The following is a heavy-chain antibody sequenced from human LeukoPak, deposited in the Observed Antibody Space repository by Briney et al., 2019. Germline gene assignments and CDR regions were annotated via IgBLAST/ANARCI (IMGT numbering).Heavy chain of an antibody. J-gene: IGHJ4*02. V-gene: IGHV1-8*01. CDR3: ARTLVGATRLFDY. CDR1: GYTFTSYD. CDR2: MNPNSGNT. D-gene: IGHD1-26*01. Sequence: GASVKVSCKASGYTFTSYDINWVRQATGQGLEWMGWMNPNSGNTGYAQKFQGRVTITADESTSTAYMELSSLRSEDTAVYYCARTLVGATRLFDYWGQGTLVTVSS.